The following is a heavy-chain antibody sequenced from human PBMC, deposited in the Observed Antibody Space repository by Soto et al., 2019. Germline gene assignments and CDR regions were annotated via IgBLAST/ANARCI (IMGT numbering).Heavy chain of an antibody. Sequence: GASVKVSCRASGGTFSSYTISWVRQAPGQGLEWMGRIIPILGIANYAQKFQGRVTITADKSTSTAYMELSSLRSEDTAVYYCARDLNGDYVGIWGQGTMVTVSS. V-gene: IGHV1-69*04. J-gene: IGHJ3*02. CDR3: ARDLNGDYVGI. D-gene: IGHD4-17*01. CDR2: IIPILGIA. CDR1: GGTFSSYT.